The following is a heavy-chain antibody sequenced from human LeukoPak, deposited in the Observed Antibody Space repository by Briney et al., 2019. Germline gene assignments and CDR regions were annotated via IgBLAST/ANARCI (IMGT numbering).Heavy chain of an antibody. V-gene: IGHV1-45*02. CDR1: GYTFTYRY. Sequence: SVKVSCKASGYTFTYRYLHWVRQAPGQALEWMGWITPFNANTNYAQKFQDRVTITRDRSMSTAYMELSSLRSEDTAMYYCASADSSGYYFDYWGQGTLVTVSS. J-gene: IGHJ4*02. D-gene: IGHD3-22*01. CDR3: ASADSSGYYFDY. CDR2: ITPFNANT.